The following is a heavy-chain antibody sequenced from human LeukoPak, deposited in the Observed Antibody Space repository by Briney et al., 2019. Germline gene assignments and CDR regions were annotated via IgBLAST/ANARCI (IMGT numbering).Heavy chain of an antibody. D-gene: IGHD3-22*01. V-gene: IGHV1-18*01. Sequence: GASVKVSCKASGYTFTSYGISWVRQAPGQGLEWMGWISAYNGNTNYAQKLQGRVTMTTDTSTSTAYMELRSLRSDDTAVYYCARASDSSGYRPRYAQNAGYFQHWGQGTLVTVSS. J-gene: IGHJ1*01. CDR3: ARASDSSGYRPRYAQNAGYFQH. CDR2: ISAYNGNT. CDR1: GYTFTSYG.